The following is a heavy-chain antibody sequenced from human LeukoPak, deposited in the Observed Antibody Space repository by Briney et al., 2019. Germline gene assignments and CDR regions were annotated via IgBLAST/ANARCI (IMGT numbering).Heavy chain of an antibody. Sequence: PGRSLRLSCAASGFTFSSYAMHWVRQAPGKGLEWVAVISYDGSNKYCADSVKGRFTISRDNSKNTLYLQMNSLRAEDTAVYYCARDPDFWSGYFSPDLDYWGQGTLVTVSS. J-gene: IGHJ4*02. D-gene: IGHD3-3*01. CDR3: ARDPDFWSGYFSPDLDY. CDR2: ISYDGSNK. CDR1: GFTFSSYA. V-gene: IGHV3-30*04.